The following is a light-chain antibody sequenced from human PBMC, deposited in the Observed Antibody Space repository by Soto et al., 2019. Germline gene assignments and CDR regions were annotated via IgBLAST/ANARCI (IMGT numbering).Light chain of an antibody. CDR3: LQDYNYPRT. V-gene: IGKV1-6*01. CDR2: GSF. CDR1: QGITTE. Sequence: AIQMTQSPSSLSASVGDRVTITCRASQGITTELGWYQQRPGKAPKLLVYGSFTLQSGVPSRFSGSGSGTDFTLTISCLQPEDFATYYCLQDYNYPRTFGQGTRVEVK. J-gene: IGKJ1*01.